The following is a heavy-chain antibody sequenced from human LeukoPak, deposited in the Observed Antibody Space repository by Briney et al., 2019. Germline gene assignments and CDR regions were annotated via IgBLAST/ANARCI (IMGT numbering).Heavy chain of an antibody. J-gene: IGHJ4*02. CDR2: INPSGGST. V-gene: IGHV1-46*01. CDR3: ARVGGSYLDPFDY. Sequence: ASVKVSCKASGYTFTGYYMHWVRQAPGQGLEWMGIINPSGGSTSYAQKFQGRVTITADESTSTAYMELSSLRSEDTAVYYCARVGGSYLDPFDYWGQGTLVTVSS. CDR1: GYTFTGYY. D-gene: IGHD1-26*01.